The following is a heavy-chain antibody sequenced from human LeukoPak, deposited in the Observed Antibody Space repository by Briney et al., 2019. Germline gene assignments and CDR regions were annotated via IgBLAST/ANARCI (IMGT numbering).Heavy chain of an antibody. Sequence: SETLSLTCTVSGGSISSYYWSWIRQPPGKGLEWIGYIYYSGSTNYNPSLKSRVTISVDTSKNQFSLKLSSVTAADTAVYYCARTGVMGHFDYWGQGTLVTVSS. CDR3: ARTGVMGHFDY. D-gene: IGHD2-21*01. J-gene: IGHJ4*02. CDR1: GGSISSYY. CDR2: IYYSGST. V-gene: IGHV4-59*01.